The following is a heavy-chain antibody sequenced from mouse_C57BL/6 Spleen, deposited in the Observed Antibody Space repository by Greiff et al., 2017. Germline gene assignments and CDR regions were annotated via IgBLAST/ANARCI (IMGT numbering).Heavy chain of an antibody. CDR2: INPNNGGT. CDR3: ARRDYYGSSPYWYFDV. Sequence: DVQLQESGPELVKPGASVKIPCKASGYTFTDYNMDWVKQSHGKSLEWIGDINPNNGGTIYNQKFKGKATLTVDKSSSTAYMELRSLTSEDTAVYYCARRDYYGSSPYWYFDVWGTGTTVTVSS. J-gene: IGHJ1*03. V-gene: IGHV1-18*01. D-gene: IGHD1-1*01. CDR1: GYTFTDYN.